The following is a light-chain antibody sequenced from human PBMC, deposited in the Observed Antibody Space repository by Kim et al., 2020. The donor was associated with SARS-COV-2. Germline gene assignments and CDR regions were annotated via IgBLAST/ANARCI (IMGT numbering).Light chain of an antibody. V-gene: IGLV10-54*01. CDR2: RNN. CDR3: SAWDSSLSAWV. Sequence: RHRATLYCTGNSDNDGTHRAAWLQQHQGHPPKLLSYRNNNRPSGISERLSASRSGNTASLTITGLQPEDEADYYCSAWDSSLSAWVFGGGTQLTVL. J-gene: IGLJ3*02. CDR1: SDNDGTHR.